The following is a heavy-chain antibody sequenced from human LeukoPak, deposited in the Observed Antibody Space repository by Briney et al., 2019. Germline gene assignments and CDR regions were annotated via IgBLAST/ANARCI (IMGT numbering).Heavy chain of an antibody. CDR1: GFTFSSYA. V-gene: IGHV3-23*01. Sequence: PGGPLRLSCAASGFTFSSYAMTWVRQAPGKGLEWVSGISGSGGSTYYADSVKGRFTISRDNSKNTLYVQMNSLRAEDTAVYYCAKSDYYDSSGYYYGSDYWGQGTLVTVSS. D-gene: IGHD3-22*01. CDR2: ISGSGGST. J-gene: IGHJ4*02. CDR3: AKSDYYDSSGYYYGSDY.